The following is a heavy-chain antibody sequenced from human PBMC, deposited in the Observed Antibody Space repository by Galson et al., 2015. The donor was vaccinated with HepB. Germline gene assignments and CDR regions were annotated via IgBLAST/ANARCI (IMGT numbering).Heavy chain of an antibody. Sequence: SVKVSCKASGGTFNSYAISWVRQAPGQGLEWMGRIIPILERTDYAPSFQARVTITADRSTSTAYMELRSLTSDDTAVYYCADSGSFLQPFDFWGQGTLVTVSS. CDR3: ADSGSFLQPFDF. CDR1: GGTFNSYA. J-gene: IGHJ4*02. CDR2: IIPILERT. V-gene: IGHV1-69*04. D-gene: IGHD3-10*01.